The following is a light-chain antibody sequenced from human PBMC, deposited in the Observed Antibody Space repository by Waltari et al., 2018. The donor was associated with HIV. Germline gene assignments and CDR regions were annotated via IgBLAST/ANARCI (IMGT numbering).Light chain of an antibody. Sequence: DIPLTQSPSSLSASVGDRVNITCRASENIYTYLHWYQEKPGKAPKILIHGAPELQNGVPRRFSGGGYGTEFTRTIDNLRPEDFGTSICQESENTVVFTLGQGT. J-gene: IGKJ1*01. V-gene: IGKV1-39*01. CDR2: GAP. CDR3: QESENTVVFT. CDR1: ENIYTY.